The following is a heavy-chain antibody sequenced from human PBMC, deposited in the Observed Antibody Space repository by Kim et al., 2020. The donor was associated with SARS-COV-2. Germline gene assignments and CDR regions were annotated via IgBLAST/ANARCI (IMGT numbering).Heavy chain of an antibody. CDR2: ISYDGSNK. J-gene: IGHJ4*02. CDR3: AKDRGSKSPAAALGY. CDR1: GFTFSSYG. Sequence: GGSLRLSCAASGFTFSSYGMHWVRQAPGKGLEWVAVISYDGSNKYYADSVKGRFTISRDNSKNTLYLQMNSLRAEDTAVYYCAKDRGSKSPAAALGYWGQGTLVTVSS. V-gene: IGHV3-30*18. D-gene: IGHD6-13*01.